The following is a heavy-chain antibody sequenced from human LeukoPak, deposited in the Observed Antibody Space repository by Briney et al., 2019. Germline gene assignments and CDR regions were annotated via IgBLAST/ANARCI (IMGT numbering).Heavy chain of an antibody. V-gene: IGHV5-51*01. Sequence: LGESLMISCEGSGYTFTSYWIGWVRQMPGKGLEWMGIIYPSDSDTRYSPSFQGQVTISADKSISTAYLQWSSLKASDTAIYYCARAIGYFDYWGQGTLVTVSS. CDR2: IYPSDSDT. CDR1: GYTFTSYW. CDR3: ARAIGYFDY. D-gene: IGHD3-22*01. J-gene: IGHJ4*02.